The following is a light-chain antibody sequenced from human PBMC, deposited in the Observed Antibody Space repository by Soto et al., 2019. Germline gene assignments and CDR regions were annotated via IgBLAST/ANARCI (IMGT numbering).Light chain of an antibody. V-gene: IGKV3-20*01. CDR3: QQYGCSSWT. J-gene: IGKJ1*01. Sequence: EVVLTQSPGTLSLSPGERASLSCRASQSVSSSYFAWDQQKPGQAPRLLIYGASSRATGIPDRFSGSGSGTDFTLTISRLEPEDFAVYYCQQYGCSSWTFGQGTKVEIK. CDR2: GAS. CDR1: QSVSSSY.